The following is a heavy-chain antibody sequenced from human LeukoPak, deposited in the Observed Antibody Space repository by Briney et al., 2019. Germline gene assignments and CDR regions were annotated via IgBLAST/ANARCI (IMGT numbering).Heavy chain of an antibody. CDR3: ARHPRIAVAGTDWFDP. Sequence: SETLSLTCTVSGGSISSSNSYWGWIRQPPGKGLEWIGRIYYSGSTYYNPSLKSRVTIFVDTSKNQFSLKLSSVTAADTAVYYCARHPRIAVAGTDWFDPWGQGTLVTVSS. J-gene: IGHJ5*02. CDR2: IYYSGST. D-gene: IGHD6-19*01. V-gene: IGHV4-39*01. CDR1: GGSISSSNSY.